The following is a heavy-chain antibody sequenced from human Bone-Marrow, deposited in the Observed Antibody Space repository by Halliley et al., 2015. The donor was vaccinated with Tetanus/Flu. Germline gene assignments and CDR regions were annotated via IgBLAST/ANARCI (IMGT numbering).Heavy chain of an antibody. CDR3: ARDNGIAVAELDY. Sequence: TLSLTCAVSGYSINSGSYWSWIRQPPGKGLEWIGYIYSSGNTDSNPSLKSRVTISIDTSEKQISLKVRSVTAADTAVYYCARDNGIAVAELDYWGQGTLVTVSS. CDR1: GYSINSGSY. CDR2: IYSSGNT. D-gene: IGHD2-8*01. V-gene: IGHV4-61*01. J-gene: IGHJ4*02.